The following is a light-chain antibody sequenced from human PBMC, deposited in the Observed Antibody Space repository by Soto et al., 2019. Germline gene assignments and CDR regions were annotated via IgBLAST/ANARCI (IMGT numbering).Light chain of an antibody. CDR3: SSYTSSSTDVV. J-gene: IGLJ2*01. CDR2: DVS. V-gene: IGLV2-14*01. CDR1: SSDVGGYNY. Sequence: QSALTQPASVSGSPGQSITISCTGTSSDVGGYNYVSCYQQHPGKAPKLMIYDVSNRPSGVSNRFSGSKSGNTASLTIFGLQAEDEADYYCSSYTSSSTDVVFGGGTKLTVL.